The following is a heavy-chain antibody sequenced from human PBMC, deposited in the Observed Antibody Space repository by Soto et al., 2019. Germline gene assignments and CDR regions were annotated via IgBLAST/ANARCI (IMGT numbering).Heavy chain of an antibody. D-gene: IGHD1-1*01. CDR1: GGSFSGYY. J-gene: IGHJ6*02. Sequence: SETLSLTCAVYGGSFSGYYWSWIRQPPGKGLEWIGEINHSGSTNYNPSLKSRVTISVDTSKNQFSLKLSSVTAADTAVYYCARVGNCNPYRLAFWGQGSTVPVSS. CDR2: INHSGST. CDR3: ARVGNCNPYRLAF. V-gene: IGHV4-34*01.